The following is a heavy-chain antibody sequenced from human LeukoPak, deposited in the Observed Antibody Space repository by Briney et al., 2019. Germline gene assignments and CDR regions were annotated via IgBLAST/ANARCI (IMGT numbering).Heavy chain of an antibody. D-gene: IGHD4-11*01. Sequence: PGRSLRLSCAASGFTFSSYGMHWVRQAPGKGLEWVAVISYDGSNKYYADSVKGRFTISRDNSKNTLYLQMNSLRAEDTAVYYCAKDFGDYRAVFDYWGQGTLVTVSS. CDR2: ISYDGSNK. CDR3: AKDFGDYRAVFDY. CDR1: GFTFSSYG. J-gene: IGHJ4*02. V-gene: IGHV3-30*18.